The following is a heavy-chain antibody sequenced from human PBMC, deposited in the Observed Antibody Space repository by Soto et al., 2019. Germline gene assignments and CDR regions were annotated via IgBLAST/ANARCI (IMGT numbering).Heavy chain of an antibody. CDR1: GFSLSTVGMH. CDR3: ARMTTTHSFAF. CDR2: IDWDDDK. D-gene: IGHD4-4*01. V-gene: IGHV2-70*04. Sequence: GSGPTLVNPTQTLTLTCTFSGFSLSTVGMHVSWIRQPPGKALEWLARIDWDDDKWYSPSLKTRLTISKDTSKNRVVLTVTNMDPVDTATYYCARMTTTHSFAFWGQGALVTVSS. J-gene: IGHJ4*02.